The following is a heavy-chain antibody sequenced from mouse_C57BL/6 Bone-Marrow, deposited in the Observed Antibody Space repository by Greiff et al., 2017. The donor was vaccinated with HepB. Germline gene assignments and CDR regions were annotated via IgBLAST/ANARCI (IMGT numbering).Heavy chain of an antibody. CDR3: ARIGLLLRYQRGFAY. J-gene: IGHJ3*01. D-gene: IGHD1-1*01. CDR1: GFSLSTFGMG. V-gene: IGHV8-8*01. CDR2: IWWDDDK. Sequence: QVTLKESGPGILQPSQTLSLTCSFSGFSLSTFGMGVGWIRQPPGRGLEWLAHIWWDDDKYYNPALKSQLTISKDTSKNQVFLKIANVDTADTATYYCARIGLLLRYQRGFAYWGQGTLVTVSA.